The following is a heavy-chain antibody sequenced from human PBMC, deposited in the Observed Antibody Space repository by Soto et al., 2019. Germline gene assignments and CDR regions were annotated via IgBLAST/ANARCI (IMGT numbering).Heavy chain of an antibody. CDR2: INPNSGGT. J-gene: IGHJ3*02. Sequence: ASVKVSCKASGYTFTGYYMHWLRQAPGQGLEWMGWINPNSGGTNYAQKFQGWVTMTRDTSISTAYMELSRLRSDDTAVYYCARRRGVLRYFEWSHHAFDIWGQGTMVTVSS. CDR3: ARRRGVLRYFEWSHHAFDI. V-gene: IGHV1-2*04. D-gene: IGHD3-9*01. CDR1: GYTFTGYY.